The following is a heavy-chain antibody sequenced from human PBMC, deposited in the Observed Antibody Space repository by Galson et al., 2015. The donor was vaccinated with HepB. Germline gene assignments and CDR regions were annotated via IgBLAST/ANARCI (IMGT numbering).Heavy chain of an antibody. D-gene: IGHD3-16*02. V-gene: IGHV3-21*01. J-gene: IGHJ4*02. Sequence: SLRLSCAASGFSFISYSMNWVRQAPGKGLEWVSSISSSSSYIYYADSVKGRFTISRDNAKNSLYLQMNSLRAEDTAVYYCARDINYVWGSYLHRYFDYWGQGTLVTVSS. CDR3: ARDINYVWGSYLHRYFDY. CDR2: ISSSSSYI. CDR1: GFSFISYS.